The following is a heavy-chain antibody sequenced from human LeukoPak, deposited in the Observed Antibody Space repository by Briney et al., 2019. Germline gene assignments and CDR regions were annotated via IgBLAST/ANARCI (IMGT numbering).Heavy chain of an antibody. V-gene: IGHV4-61*01. Sequence: SETLSLTCTASGGTVSSGTYYWSWIRQPPGEGLEWVGYIYYSGGSNSNPSLKSRVTISVATSKNQFSLKLSSVTAADTAVYYCARVEWFGELSPFDIWGQGTMVIVSS. CDR1: GGTVSSGTYY. CDR3: ARVEWFGELSPFDI. D-gene: IGHD3-10*01. J-gene: IGHJ3*02. CDR2: IYYSGGS.